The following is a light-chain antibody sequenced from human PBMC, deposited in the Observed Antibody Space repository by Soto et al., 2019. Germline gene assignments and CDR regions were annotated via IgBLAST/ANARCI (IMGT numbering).Light chain of an antibody. V-gene: IGKV1-33*01. Sequence: DIQMTQSASSLSAPVGDRVTITCQASQDINDRLNWYQQKSGKAPKILISDASCLDTGDPSRFSGDGSGTDFTLSINNLQPEDFATYHCQRCDSLPYTFGQGTSLEI. CDR2: DAS. CDR1: QDINDR. CDR3: QRCDSLPYT. J-gene: IGKJ2*01.